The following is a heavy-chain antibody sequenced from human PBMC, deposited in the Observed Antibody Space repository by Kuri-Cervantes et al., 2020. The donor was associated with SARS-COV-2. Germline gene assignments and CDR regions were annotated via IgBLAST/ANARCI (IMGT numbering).Heavy chain of an antibody. CDR1: GFTFDDYA. J-gene: IGHJ4*02. CDR3: ARDYGYFGY. CDR2: ISWNSGSI. D-gene: IGHD4/OR15-4a*01. Sequence: GESLKISCAASGFTFDDYAMHWVRQAPGKGLEWVSGISWNSGSIGYADTVKGRFTISRDNAKNSLYLQMNSLRAEDTAVYYCARDYGYFGYWGQGTLVTVSS. V-gene: IGHV3-9*01.